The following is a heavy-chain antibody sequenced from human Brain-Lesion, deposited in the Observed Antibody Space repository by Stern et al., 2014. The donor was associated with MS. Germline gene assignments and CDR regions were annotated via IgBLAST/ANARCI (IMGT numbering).Heavy chain of an antibody. J-gene: IGHJ6*02. D-gene: IGHD3-3*01. Sequence: QMQLVQSGAEVKKPGASVKVSCKTSGYIFTGYYIHWVRQAPGQGLEWMAWINPHTGGTKYAQKFQGRVPLSRDTSISTAYGALSSLTSDDTAVYYCARDQRGITIFGVVTDYYYLGMDVWGQGTTVTVSS. CDR2: INPHTGGT. CDR3: ARDQRGITIFGVVTDYYYLGMDV. CDR1: GYIFTGYY. V-gene: IGHV1-2*02.